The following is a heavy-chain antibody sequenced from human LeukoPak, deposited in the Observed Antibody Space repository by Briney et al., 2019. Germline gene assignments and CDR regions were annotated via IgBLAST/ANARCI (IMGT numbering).Heavy chain of an antibody. J-gene: IGHJ4*02. Sequence: PSETLSLTCSVSGGSINNYYWSWLRQTAGKGLEWLGRLHTNGNNNYNPSLRNRATLSLDSSKNQCSLKLNSVTAADTAVYYCARDGEVGSGSVYDYWGQGSLVAVSS. CDR3: ARDGEVGSGSVYDY. V-gene: IGHV4-4*07. CDR1: GGSINNYY. D-gene: IGHD3-10*01. CDR2: LHTNGNN.